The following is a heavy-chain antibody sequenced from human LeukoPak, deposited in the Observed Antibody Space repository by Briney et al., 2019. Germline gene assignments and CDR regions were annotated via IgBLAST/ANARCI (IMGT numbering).Heavy chain of an antibody. CDR1: GYTFTSYG. J-gene: IGHJ2*01. CDR2: INPNSGGT. CDR3: AREYYYDSSGYTHWYFDL. D-gene: IGHD3-22*01. Sequence: ASVKVSCKASGYTFTSYGISWVRQAPGQGLEWMGWINPNSGGTNYAQKFQGWVTMTRDTSISTAYMELSRLRSDDTAVYYCAREYYYDSSGYTHWYFDLWGRGTLVTVSS. V-gene: IGHV1-2*04.